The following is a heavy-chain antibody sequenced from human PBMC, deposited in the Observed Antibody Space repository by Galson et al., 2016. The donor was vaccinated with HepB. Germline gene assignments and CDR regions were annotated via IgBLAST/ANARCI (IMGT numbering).Heavy chain of an antibody. CDR2: ISGSGGST. D-gene: IGHD6-13*01. Sequence: SLRLSCAASGFTFSSYAMSWVRQAPGKGLEWVSAISGSGGSTYYADSVKGRFTISRDNSKNTLYLQMNSLRAEDTAVYYGAKDQNRLGYLIAAAVDVWGQGTTVTVSS. V-gene: IGHV3-23*01. J-gene: IGHJ6*02. CDR1: GFTFSSYA. CDR3: AKDQNRLGYLIAAAVDV.